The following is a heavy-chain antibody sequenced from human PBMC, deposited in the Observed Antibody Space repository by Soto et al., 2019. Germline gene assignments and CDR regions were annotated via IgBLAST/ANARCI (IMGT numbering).Heavy chain of an antibody. J-gene: IGHJ6*02. CDR3: ARGPPRGFGEFSPLDYYYYYGMDV. CDR1: GGSISSGGYS. D-gene: IGHD3-10*01. CDR2: IYHSGST. Sequence: SETLSLTCAVSGGSISSGGYSWSWIRQPPGKGLEWIGYIYHSGSTYYNPSLKSRVTISVDRSKNQFSLKLSSVTAADTAVYYCARGPPRGFGEFSPLDYYYYYGMDVWGHGTTVTVSS. V-gene: IGHV4-30-2*01.